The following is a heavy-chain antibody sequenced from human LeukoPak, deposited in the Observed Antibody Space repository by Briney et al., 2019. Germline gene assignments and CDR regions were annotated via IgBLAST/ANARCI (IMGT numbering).Heavy chain of an antibody. CDR3: ARFRKRIAAAGTNYYYMDV. V-gene: IGHV3-48*04. CDR2: ISSSRSII. J-gene: IGHJ6*03. CDR1: GFTFSSYS. D-gene: IGHD6-13*01. Sequence: PGGSLRLSCAASGFTFSSYSMNWVRQAPGKGLEWVSYISSSRSIICYAASVKARFTISRDNAKNSLYLQMNSLRAEDTAVYYCARFRKRIAAAGTNYYYMDVWGKGTTVTVSS.